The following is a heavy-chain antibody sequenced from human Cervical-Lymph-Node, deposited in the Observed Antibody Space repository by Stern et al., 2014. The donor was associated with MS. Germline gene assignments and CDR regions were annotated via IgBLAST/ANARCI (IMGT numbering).Heavy chain of an antibody. D-gene: IGHD6-13*01. CDR2: VHYRGST. Sequence: QLQLQESGPGLVKPSETLSLTCTVSGGSISGYYWSWIRQPPGKGLEWIGYVHYRGSTNYSPSLKSRGTISVDMSKNQFSLKMNSVTAADTAVYYCARGPIVAASLSWFDPWGQGTLVTVSS. V-gene: IGHV4-59*01. CDR3: ARGPIVAASLSWFDP. J-gene: IGHJ5*02. CDR1: GGSISGYY.